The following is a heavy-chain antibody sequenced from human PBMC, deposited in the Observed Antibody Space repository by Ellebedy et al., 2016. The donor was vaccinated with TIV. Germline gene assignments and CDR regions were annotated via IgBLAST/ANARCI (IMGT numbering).Heavy chain of an antibody. Sequence: GESLKISXAASGFTFSSYSMNWVRQAPGKGLERVSYISSSSSTIYYADSVKGRFTIPRDNAKNSLYLQMNSLRDEDTAVYYCARESVVVVAATTAWWFDPWGQGTLVTVSS. D-gene: IGHD2-15*01. CDR2: ISSSSSTI. CDR1: GFTFSSYS. V-gene: IGHV3-48*02. CDR3: ARESVVVVAATTAWWFDP. J-gene: IGHJ5*02.